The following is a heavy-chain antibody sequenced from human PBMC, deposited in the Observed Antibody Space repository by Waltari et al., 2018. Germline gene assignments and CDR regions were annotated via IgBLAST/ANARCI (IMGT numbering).Heavy chain of an antibody. CDR3: ARAGPLSVAGWVHAFDI. CDR2: IYHRGST. J-gene: IGHJ3*02. Sequence: QVQLQESGPGLVKPSETLSLTCTVSGYSISSGYYWGWIRQPPGKGLEWIGSIYHRGSTYYNPSLKSRVTISVDTSKNQFSLKLSSVTAADTAVYYCARAGPLSVAGWVHAFDIWGQGTMVTVSS. V-gene: IGHV4-38-2*02. D-gene: IGHD6-19*01. CDR1: GYSISSGYY.